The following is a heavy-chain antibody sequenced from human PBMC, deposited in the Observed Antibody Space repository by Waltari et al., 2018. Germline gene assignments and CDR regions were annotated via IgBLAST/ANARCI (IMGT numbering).Heavy chain of an antibody. CDR2: ISSNGGST. D-gene: IGHD3-22*01. Sequence: EVQLVESGGGLVQPGGSLRLSCAASGFTFSRYAMHWVRQAPGKGLEYVSAISSNGGSTYYANSVKGRFTISRDNSKNTLYLQMGSLRAEDMAVYYCARVGYDSSGYYYSYYYYYMDVWGKGTTVTVSS. V-gene: IGHV3-64*01. CDR1: GFTFSRYA. CDR3: ARVGYDSSGYYYSYYYYYMDV. J-gene: IGHJ6*03.